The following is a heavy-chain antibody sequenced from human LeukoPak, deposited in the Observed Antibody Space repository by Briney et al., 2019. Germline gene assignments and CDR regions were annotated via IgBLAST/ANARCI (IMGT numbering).Heavy chain of an antibody. CDR3: ARSEPQQLVLH. D-gene: IGHD6-13*01. V-gene: IGHV3-48*04. CDR1: GFTFSSYS. Sequence: GGSLRLSCAASGFTFSSYSMNWVRQAPGKGLEWVSYISSSSSTIYYADSVKGRFTISRDNAKNSLYLQMNSLRAEDTAVYYCARSEPQQLVLHWGQGTLVTVSS. CDR2: ISSSSSTI. J-gene: IGHJ4*02.